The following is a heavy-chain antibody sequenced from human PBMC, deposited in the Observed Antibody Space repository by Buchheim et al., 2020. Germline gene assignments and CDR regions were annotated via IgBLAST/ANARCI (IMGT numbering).Heavy chain of an antibody. V-gene: IGHV4-39*01. J-gene: IGHJ5*02. CDR3: ARQPKAIFPSRGFDP. Sequence: QLQLQESGPGLVKPSETLSLTCTASGGSISSSSYYWGWIRQPPGKGLEWIGSIYYSGSTYYNPSLKSRVTISVDTSKNQFSLKLSSVTAADTAVYYCARQPKAIFPSRGFDPWGQGTL. CDR2: IYYSGST. CDR1: GGSISSSSYY. D-gene: IGHD3-9*01.